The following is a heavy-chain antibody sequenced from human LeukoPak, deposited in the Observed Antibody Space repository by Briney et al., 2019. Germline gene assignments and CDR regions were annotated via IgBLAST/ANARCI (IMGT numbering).Heavy chain of an antibody. CDR2: ISYSGSMM. Sequence: GGSLRPSCAASGFTFSSYSMNWVRQAPGKGLEWVSYISYSGSMMYYADSVTGRFTISRDNAKNSLYLQMNSLRAEDTAVYYCARDQYSGIDYWGQGTLVTVSS. V-gene: IGHV3-48*01. CDR1: GFTFSSYS. D-gene: IGHD1-26*01. CDR3: ARDQYSGIDY. J-gene: IGHJ4*02.